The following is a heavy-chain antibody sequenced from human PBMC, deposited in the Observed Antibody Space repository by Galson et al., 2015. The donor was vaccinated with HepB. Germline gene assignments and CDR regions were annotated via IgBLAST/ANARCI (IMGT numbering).Heavy chain of an antibody. J-gene: IGHJ4*02. CDR2: INPNSGGT. Sequence: QSGAEVKKPGASVKVSCKASGYTFTGYYMHWVRQAPGQGLEWMGWINPNSGGTNYAQKFQGWVTMTRDTSINTAYMELRRLRSDDTAVYYCARGRYYYDNSGQAVSFDYWGQGTLCTVSS. D-gene: IGHD3-22*01. V-gene: IGHV1-2*04. CDR1: GYTFTGYY. CDR3: ARGRYYYDNSGQAVSFDY.